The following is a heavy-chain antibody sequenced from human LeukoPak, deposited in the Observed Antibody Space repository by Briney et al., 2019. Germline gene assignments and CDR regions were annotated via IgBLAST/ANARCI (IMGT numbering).Heavy chain of an antibody. CDR3: ARTSPQLPLVVDV. V-gene: IGHV4-30-2*01. Sequence: SGTLSLTCAVSGGTISSGGYYWSWIRQPPGKGLEWIGYIYHSGSTYYNPSLKSRVTISVDRSKNQFSLKLSSVTAADTAVYYCARTSPQLPLVVDVWGKGTMVTVSS. CDR1: GGTISSGGYY. D-gene: IGHD6-13*01. CDR2: IYHSGST. J-gene: IGHJ6*04.